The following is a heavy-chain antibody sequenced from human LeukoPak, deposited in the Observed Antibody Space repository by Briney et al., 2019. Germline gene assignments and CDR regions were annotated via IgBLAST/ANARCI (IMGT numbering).Heavy chain of an antibody. J-gene: IGHJ4*02. V-gene: IGHV1-2*02. Sequence: ASVKVSCKASGYTFTAYYMHWVRQPPGQGLEGMGWINPNSGGTNYAQKFQGRVTMTRDTSISTAYMELSRLRSDDTGVYYCARGSYYYDSSGYYHGDFDYWGQGTLVTVSS. CDR2: INPNSGGT. D-gene: IGHD3-22*01. CDR3: ARGSYYYDSSGYYHGDFDY. CDR1: GYTFTAYY.